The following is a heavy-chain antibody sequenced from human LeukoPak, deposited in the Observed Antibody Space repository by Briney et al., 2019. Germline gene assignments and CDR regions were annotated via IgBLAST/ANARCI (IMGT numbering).Heavy chain of an antibody. CDR3: ARGDYDSGYFDY. Sequence: ASVKVSCKASGYTFTGYYMHWVRQAPGQGLEWIGWINTNSDGTNYAQKFQGRVDMTGDTSISTAYMELSRLRSDDTAVYYCARGDYDSGYFDYWGQGTLVTVSS. J-gene: IGHJ4*02. CDR2: INTNSDGT. D-gene: IGHD3-16*01. CDR1: GYTFTGYY. V-gene: IGHV1-2*02.